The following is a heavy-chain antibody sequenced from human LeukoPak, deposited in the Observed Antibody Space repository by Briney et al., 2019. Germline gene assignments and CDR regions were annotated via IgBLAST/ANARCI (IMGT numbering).Heavy chain of an antibody. D-gene: IGHD6-6*01. J-gene: IGHJ5*02. CDR3: ARELSGPLEYIRNWFDP. CDR2: INTNTGNP. V-gene: IGHV7-4-1*02. Sequence: ASVKVSCKASGYTFTSYAMNWVRQAPGQGLEWMGWINTNTGNPTYAQGSTGRFVFSLDTSVSTAYLQISSLKAGDTAVYYCARELSGPLEYIRNWFDPWGQGTLVTVSS. CDR1: GYTFTSYA.